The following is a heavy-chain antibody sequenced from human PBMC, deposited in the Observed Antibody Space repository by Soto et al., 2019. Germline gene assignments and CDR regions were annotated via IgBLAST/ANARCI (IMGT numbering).Heavy chain of an antibody. CDR2: MWYGGSNW. J-gene: IGHJ4*02. Sequence: GGCERLSCAASGFTFSGYGMHWVPRAPGKGLEVASGMWYGGSNWYDADCVRGRFTISRDNSNNTLYLQMNSLRAQDTAVYYCARDFLLYGYRYFDYWGQGTLVTVSS. CDR3: ARDFLLYGYRYFDY. D-gene: IGHD5-18*01. CDR1: GFTFSGYG. V-gene: IGHV3-33*01.